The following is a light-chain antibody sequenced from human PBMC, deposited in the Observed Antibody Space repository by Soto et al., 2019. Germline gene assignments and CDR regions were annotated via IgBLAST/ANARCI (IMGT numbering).Light chain of an antibody. J-gene: IGLJ2*01. CDR3: SSFTSSTTLL. Sequence: QSALTQPASVSGSPGQSITISCTGTSTDVDAYNYVSWYQQHPGKAPKLMIYEVTDRPSGVADRFSGSKSGDTASLTISGLQAEDEAHYYCSSFTSSTTLLFGGGTKLTVL. V-gene: IGLV2-14*01. CDR1: STDVDAYNY. CDR2: EVT.